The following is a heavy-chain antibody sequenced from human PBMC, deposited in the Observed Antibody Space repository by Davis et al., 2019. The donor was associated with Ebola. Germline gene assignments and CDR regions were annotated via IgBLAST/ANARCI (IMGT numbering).Heavy chain of an antibody. J-gene: IGHJ6*02. CDR2: IGGYGGVK. CDR1: GFIFSDYY. V-gene: IGHV3-11*01. D-gene: IGHD2-21*01. CDR3: ARERLTAPYYGMDI. Sequence: PGGSLRLSCEGSGFIFSDYYINWIRQAPGKGLEWVAYIGGYGGVKYYADSVKGRFTISRDNTKNLLYLELNSLRVDDTAVYFCARERLTAPYYGMDIWGQGTTVTVSS.